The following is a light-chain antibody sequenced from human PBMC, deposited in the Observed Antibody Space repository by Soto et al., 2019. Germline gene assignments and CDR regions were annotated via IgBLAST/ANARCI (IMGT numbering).Light chain of an antibody. J-gene: IGLJ1*01. CDR2: EVS. CDR3: CSYTTSATYV. CDR1: SSDVGSYNR. V-gene: IGLV2-14*03. Sequence: QSVLTQPRSVSGSPGQSVTISCTGTSSDVGSYNRVSWYQQHPGKAPKLIIYEVSYRPSGVSNRFSGSKSGNTASLTISGLQADDETDYYCCSYTTSATYVFGTGTKLTVL.